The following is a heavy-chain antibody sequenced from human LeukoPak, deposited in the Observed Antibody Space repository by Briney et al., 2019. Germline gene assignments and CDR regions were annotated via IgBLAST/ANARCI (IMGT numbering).Heavy chain of an antibody. D-gene: IGHD2-21*01. CDR3: ARTLWPYDAFDI. J-gene: IGHJ3*02. V-gene: IGHV3-11*04. CDR2: ISGSDDSL. CDR1: GFTFSDYY. Sequence: GGSLRLSCVASGFTFSDYYMSWIRQAPWKGLGWISYISGSDDSLYYVDSVKGRFTISRDNAKNSLYLQMNSLRAEDTAVYYCARTLWPYDAFDIWGQGTMVTVSS.